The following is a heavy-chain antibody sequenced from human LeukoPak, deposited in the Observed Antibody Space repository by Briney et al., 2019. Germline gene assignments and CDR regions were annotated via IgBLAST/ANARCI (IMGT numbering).Heavy chain of an antibody. CDR1: GFTFSSYG. CDR2: IWYDGSNK. CDR3: ARGGPVKSIYDPHWYDP. V-gene: IGHV3-33*01. D-gene: IGHD3-3*01. Sequence: PGGSLRLSCAAPGFTFSSYGMHWVRQAPGKGLEWVAVIWYDGSNKYYADSVKGRFTISRDNSKNTLYLQMNSLRVEDTAVYFCARGGPVKSIYDPHWYDPWGQGTQVTVSS. J-gene: IGHJ5*02.